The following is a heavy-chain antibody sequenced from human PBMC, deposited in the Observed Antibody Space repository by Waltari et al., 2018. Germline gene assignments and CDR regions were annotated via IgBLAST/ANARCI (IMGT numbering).Heavy chain of an antibody. CDR1: GFTFSTFR. CDR3: ARGVSITETPWFAY. V-gene: IGHV3-21*02. J-gene: IGHJ4*02. CDR2: ISSSSSNR. Sequence: EVQLVESGGGLVKPGGSLRLSCAPSGFTFSTFRMNWVRQAPGKGLEWVSSISSSSSNRYYADSVKGRFTISRDNAKNSMYMQLNSLRVEDTAIYYCARGVSITETPWFAYWGQGTLVTVSS. D-gene: IGHD5-12*01.